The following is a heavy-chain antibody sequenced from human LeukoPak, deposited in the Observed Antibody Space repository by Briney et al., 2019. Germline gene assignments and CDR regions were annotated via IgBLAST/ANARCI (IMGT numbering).Heavy chain of an antibody. J-gene: IGHJ4*02. V-gene: IGHV3-30*03. CDR3: ARADRQQLVLDY. D-gene: IGHD6-13*01. Sequence: GGSLRLSCAASGFTFSSYGMHWVRQAPGKGLEWVAVISYDGSNKYYADSVKGRFTISRDNSKNTLYLQMNSLRAEDTAVYYCARADRQQLVLDYWGQGTLVTVSS. CDR1: GFTFSSYG. CDR2: ISYDGSNK.